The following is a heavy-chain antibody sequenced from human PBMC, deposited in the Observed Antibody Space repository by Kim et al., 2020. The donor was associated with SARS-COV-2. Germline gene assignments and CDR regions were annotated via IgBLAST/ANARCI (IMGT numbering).Heavy chain of an antibody. Sequence: GGSLRLSCAASGFTFSSYWMHWVRQAPGKGLVWVSRINSDGSSTSYADSVKGRFTISRDNAKNTLYLQMNSLRAEDTAVYYCARGTIAAAGLMNVWGQGTTVTVSS. V-gene: IGHV3-74*01. D-gene: IGHD6-13*01. CDR2: INSDGSST. CDR3: ARGTIAAAGLMNV. CDR1: GFTFSSYW. J-gene: IGHJ6*02.